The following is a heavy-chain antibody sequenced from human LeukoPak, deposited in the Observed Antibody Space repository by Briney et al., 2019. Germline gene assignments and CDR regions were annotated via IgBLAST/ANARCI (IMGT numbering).Heavy chain of an antibody. Sequence: SETLSLTCTVSGGSISSRSYYWGWIRQPPGKGLEWIGSIYHSGSTYYNPSLKSRVTISVDTSKNQFSLKLSSVTAADTAVYYCARGDYDTSGYYYYYYGMDVWGQGTTITVSS. J-gene: IGHJ6*02. D-gene: IGHD3-22*01. CDR3: ARGDYDTSGYYYYYYGMDV. CDR1: GGSISSRSYY. CDR2: IYHSGST. V-gene: IGHV4-39*01.